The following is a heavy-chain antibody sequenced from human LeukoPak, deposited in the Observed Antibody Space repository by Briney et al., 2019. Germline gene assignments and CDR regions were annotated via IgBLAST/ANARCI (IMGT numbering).Heavy chain of an antibody. CDR1: GFSFHDYA. J-gene: IGHJ6*03. Sequence: GGSLRLSCAASGFSFHDYAMHWVRQAPGKGLEWVSLISWDGGSTYYADSVKGRFTISRDNSKNSLYLQMNSLRTEDTALYYCAKSATRLVSDYYYYMDVWGKGTTVTVSS. V-gene: IGHV3-43*01. CDR3: AKSATRLVSDYYYYMDV. CDR2: ISWDGGST. D-gene: IGHD6-6*01.